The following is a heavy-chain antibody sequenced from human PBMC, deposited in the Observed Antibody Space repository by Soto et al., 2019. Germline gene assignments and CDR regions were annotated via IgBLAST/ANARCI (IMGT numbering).Heavy chain of an antibody. CDR2: IYYSGST. J-gene: IGHJ5*02. CDR1: GGSIRSYY. D-gene: IGHD1-26*01. V-gene: IGHV4-59*08. CDR3: ARQGGWSDP. Sequence: QVQLQESGPGLVKPSETLSLTCTVSGGSIRSYYWSWIRQPPGKGLEWIGSIYYSGSTNYKPSLKXRXTYXVDTSKNQFSLKLTSVTAAGTAVYYCARQGGWSDPWGQGTLVTVSS.